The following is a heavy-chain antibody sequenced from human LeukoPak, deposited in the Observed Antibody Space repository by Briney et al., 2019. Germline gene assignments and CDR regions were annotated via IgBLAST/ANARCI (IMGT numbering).Heavy chain of an antibody. J-gene: IGHJ4*02. Sequence: GGSLRLSCTASGFTFSNHAMSWVRQAPGKGLGWVSPLIGSGGSTYYAESVKGRDTIFPDNSKNTLYLQMDSLRDEDTAKYCCAKVASLCTSTSCVRGGFDYWGQGTLVTVSS. D-gene: IGHD2-2*01. CDR2: LIGSGGST. V-gene: IGHV3-23*01. CDR3: AKVASLCTSTSCVRGGFDY. CDR1: GFTFSNHA.